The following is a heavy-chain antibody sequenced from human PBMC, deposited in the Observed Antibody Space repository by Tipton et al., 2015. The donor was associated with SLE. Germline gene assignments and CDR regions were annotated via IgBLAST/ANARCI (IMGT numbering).Heavy chain of an antibody. CDR1: GGSISGFY. CDR2: IFSSGST. V-gene: IGHV4-4*07. J-gene: IGHJ4*02. D-gene: IGHD1-26*01. CDR3: ARGGGGYYDY. Sequence: TLSLTCTVSGGSISGFYWSLVRQPAGKGLEWIGRIFSSGSTIYNPSIKSRVTRSLDTSKNQFSLGVTSVNAADTAGYYCARGGGGYYDYWGQGTLVTVSP.